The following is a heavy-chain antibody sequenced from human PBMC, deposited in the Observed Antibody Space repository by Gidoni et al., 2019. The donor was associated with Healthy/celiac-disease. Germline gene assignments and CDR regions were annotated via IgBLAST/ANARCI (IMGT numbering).Heavy chain of an antibody. CDR3: ARADPLEHYYYYGMDV. Sequence: EVQLVESGGGLVQPGGSLRLSCAASGFTVSSNYMSWVRQAPGKGLEWVSVIYSGGSTYYADSVKGRFTISRDNSKNTLYLQMNSLRAEDTAVYYCARADPLEHYYYYGMDVWGQGTTVTVSS. J-gene: IGHJ6*02. V-gene: IGHV3-66*01. CDR1: GFTVSSNY. CDR2: IYSGGST. D-gene: IGHD3-3*01.